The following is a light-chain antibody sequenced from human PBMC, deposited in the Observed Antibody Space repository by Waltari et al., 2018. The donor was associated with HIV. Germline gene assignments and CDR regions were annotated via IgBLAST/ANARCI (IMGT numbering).Light chain of an antibody. J-gene: IGKJ1*01. V-gene: IGKV3-20*01. Sequence: EIELTQPPGTLSLSPGERATLSGRASQTIRSNYIAWYQHKFGQAPRLLIYGSSSRATGIPDRFSGSWSGTNFTHTIGRLEPGDFGVYYGRQYVRSPRTFGLGTKVEI. CDR1: QTIRSNY. CDR3: RQYVRSPRT. CDR2: GSS.